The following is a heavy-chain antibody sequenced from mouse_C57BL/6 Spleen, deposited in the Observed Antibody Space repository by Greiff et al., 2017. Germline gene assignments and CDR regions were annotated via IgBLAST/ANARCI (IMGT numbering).Heavy chain of an antibody. CDR2: IHPSDSDT. Sequence: VQLQQPGAELVKPGASVKVSCKASGYTFTSYWMHWVKQRPGQGLEWIGRIHPSDSDTNYNQKFKGKATLTVDKYSSTAYMQLSSLTSEDSAVYYLAITYDYDEGDWYFDVWGTGTTVTVSA. J-gene: IGHJ1*03. CDR1: GYTFTSYW. D-gene: IGHD2-4*01. CDR3: AITYDYDEGDWYFDV. V-gene: IGHV1-74*01.